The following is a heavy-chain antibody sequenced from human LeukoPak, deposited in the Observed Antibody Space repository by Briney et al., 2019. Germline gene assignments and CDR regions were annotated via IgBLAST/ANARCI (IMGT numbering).Heavy chain of an antibody. D-gene: IGHD3-22*01. CDR1: GGSFSGYY. Sequence: SETLSLTCAVYGGSFSGYYWSWIRQPPGKGLEWIGEINHSGSTNYNPSLKSRVTISVDTSKNQFSLKLSSVTAADTAVYYCARGLPYDYDSSGYYTPFDYWGQGPLVTVSS. CDR2: INHSGST. CDR3: ARGLPYDYDSSGYYTPFDY. J-gene: IGHJ4*02. V-gene: IGHV4-34*01.